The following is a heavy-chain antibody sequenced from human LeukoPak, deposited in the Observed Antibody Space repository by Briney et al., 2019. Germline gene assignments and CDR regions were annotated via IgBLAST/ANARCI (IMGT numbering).Heavy chain of an antibody. CDR2: INPSGGST. Sequence: ASVKVSCKASGYTFTTDYMHWVRQAPGQGLEWMGIINPSGGSTSYAQKFQGRVTLTRDTSTSTVYMEVSSLRSDDTAVYYCARAAADTSAYYYSWGQGTLVTISS. CDR3: ARAAADTSAYYYS. V-gene: IGHV1-46*01. J-gene: IGHJ4*02. CDR1: GYTFTTDY. D-gene: IGHD3-22*01.